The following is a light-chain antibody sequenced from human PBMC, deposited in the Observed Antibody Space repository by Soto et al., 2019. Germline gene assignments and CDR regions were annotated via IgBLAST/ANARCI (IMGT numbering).Light chain of an antibody. CDR1: SSDIGGYDY. J-gene: IGLJ2*01. V-gene: IGLV2-14*01. Sequence: QSALTQPASVSGSPGQSITISCTGTSSDIGGYDYVSWYQQCPGKAPKLIIYEVSNRPSGVSNRFSGSKSGNTASLTISGLQAEDEADYYCSSYTSSTTVAFGGGTKLTVL. CDR2: EVS. CDR3: SSYTSSTTVA.